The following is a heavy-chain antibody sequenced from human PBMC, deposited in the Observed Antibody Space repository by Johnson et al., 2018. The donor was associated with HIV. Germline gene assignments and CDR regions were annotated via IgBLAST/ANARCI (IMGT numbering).Heavy chain of an antibody. CDR1: GFTFSSYW. J-gene: IGHJ3*02. V-gene: IGHV3-7*01. CDR2: IKEAGSEK. Sequence: MQLVESGGGLVQPGGSLRLSCAASGFTFSSYWMSWVRQAPGKGLEWVANIKEAGSEKYYVDSVKGRLTISRDNAKNSLYLQMNSLRAEDTAVYYCASGVVTLSFDIWGQGTMVTVSS. CDR3: ASGVVTLSFDI. D-gene: IGHD3-3*01.